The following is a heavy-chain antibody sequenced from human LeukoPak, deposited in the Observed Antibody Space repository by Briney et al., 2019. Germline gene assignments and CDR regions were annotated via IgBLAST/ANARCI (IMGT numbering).Heavy chain of an antibody. Sequence: PSQTLSLTCAVSGYSISSGYHWGWIRQPPGKGLEWIGSIYHRGNTYYNPSLKSRVTLSVDTSKNQFFLKLTSVTAADTAVYYCARVNWLFDYWGQGTLVTVSS. CDR1: GYSISSGYH. D-gene: IGHD1-20*01. J-gene: IGHJ4*02. V-gene: IGHV4-38-2*01. CDR2: IYHRGNT. CDR3: ARVNWLFDY.